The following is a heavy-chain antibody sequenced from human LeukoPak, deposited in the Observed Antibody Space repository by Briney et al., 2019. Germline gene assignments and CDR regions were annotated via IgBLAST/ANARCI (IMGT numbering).Heavy chain of an antibody. CDR1: GGSISSGDYY. Sequence: SQTLSLTCTVSGGSISSGDYYWSWIRQPPGKGLEWIGEINHSGSTNYNPSLKSRVTISVDTSKNQFSLKLSSVTAADTAVYYCASRGYSYGYWRGNWFDPWGQGTLVTVSS. CDR2: INHSGST. CDR3: ASRGYSYGYWRGNWFDP. V-gene: IGHV4-30-4*01. J-gene: IGHJ5*02. D-gene: IGHD5-18*01.